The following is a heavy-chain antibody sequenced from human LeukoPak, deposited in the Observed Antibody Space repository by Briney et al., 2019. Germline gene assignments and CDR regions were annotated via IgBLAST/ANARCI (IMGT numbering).Heavy chain of an antibody. D-gene: IGHD5-18*01. CDR2: ISYDGSNK. CDR1: GFTFSSYG. J-gene: IGHJ4*01. CDR3: AKEGDTARLFDD. V-gene: IGHV3-30*18. Sequence: GGSLRLSCAASGFTFSSYGMHWVRQAPGKGLEWVAVISYDGSNKYYADSVKGRFTISRDNSKNTLYLQMNSLRAEDTAVYYCAKEGDTARLFDDWGQGTLVTVSS.